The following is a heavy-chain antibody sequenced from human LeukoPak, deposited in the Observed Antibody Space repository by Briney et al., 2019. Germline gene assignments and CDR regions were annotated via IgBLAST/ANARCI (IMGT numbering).Heavy chain of an antibody. CDR3: GKGSSTSACPGY. V-gene: IGHV3-30*02. CDR2: VRYDGSIQ. J-gene: IGHJ4*02. D-gene: IGHD6-19*01. Sequence: PGGSLRLPCAASGFNFHSYGMRWVRQAPGKGLDWVAFVRYDGSIQYYADSVKGRFAISRDNSKDTVSLQMNSLRPEDTAVYYCGKGSSTSACPGYWGQGTLVTVSS. CDR1: GFNFHSYG.